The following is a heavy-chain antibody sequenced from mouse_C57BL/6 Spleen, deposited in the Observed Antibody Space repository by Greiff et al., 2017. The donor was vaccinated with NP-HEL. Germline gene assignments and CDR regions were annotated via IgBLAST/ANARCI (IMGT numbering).Heavy chain of an antibody. Sequence: EVQVVESGPGLVKPSQSLSLTCSVTGYSITSGYYWNWIRQFPGNKLEWMGYISYDGSNNYNPSLKNRISITRDTSKNQFFLKLNSVTTEDTATYYCARDEGYYGSSTWFAYWGQGTLVTVSA. D-gene: IGHD1-1*01. CDR2: ISYDGSN. CDR1: GYSITSGYY. CDR3: ARDEGYYGSSTWFAY. J-gene: IGHJ3*01. V-gene: IGHV3-6*01.